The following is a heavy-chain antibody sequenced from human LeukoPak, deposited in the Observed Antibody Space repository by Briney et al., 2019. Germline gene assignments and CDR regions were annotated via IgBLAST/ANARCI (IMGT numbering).Heavy chain of an antibody. CDR1: GYTFTGYY. J-gene: IGHJ4*02. CDR2: IHPNRGNT. V-gene: IGHV1-2*02. D-gene: IGHD2-21*02. CDR3: AKVTATTFDY. Sequence: GASVKVSCKAPGYTFTGYYIHWVRQAPGQGLEWMGWIHPNRGNTNYALEFQGRVTMTRDTSISTAYMELNRLTSDDTAVYYCAKVTATTFDYWGQGTLVTVSS.